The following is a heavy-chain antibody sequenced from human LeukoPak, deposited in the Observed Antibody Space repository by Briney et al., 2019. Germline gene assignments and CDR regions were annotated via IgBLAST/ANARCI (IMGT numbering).Heavy chain of an antibody. D-gene: IGHD6-19*01. CDR2: IYSGGST. CDR3: AQASGWYDYYGMDV. CDR1: GFTVGSSY. Sequence: GGSLRLSCAASGFTVGSSYMSWVRQAPGKGLEWVSVIYSGGSTYYADSVKGRFTISRDNSKNTLYLQMNSLRAEDTAVYYCAQASGWYDYYGMDVWGQGTTVTVSS. V-gene: IGHV3-66*01. J-gene: IGHJ6*02.